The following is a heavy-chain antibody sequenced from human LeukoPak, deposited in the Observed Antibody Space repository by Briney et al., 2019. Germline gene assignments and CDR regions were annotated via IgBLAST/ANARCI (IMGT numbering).Heavy chain of an antibody. J-gene: IGHJ4*02. Sequence: SETLSLTRTVSGGSISSYYWSWIRQPPGKGLEWIGYIYYSGSTNYNPSLKSRVTISVDTSKNQFSLKLSSVTAADAAVYYCARVGYSSGWYAFDYWGQGTLVTVSS. V-gene: IGHV4-59*01. D-gene: IGHD6-19*01. CDR3: ARVGYSSGWYAFDY. CDR2: IYYSGST. CDR1: GGSISSYY.